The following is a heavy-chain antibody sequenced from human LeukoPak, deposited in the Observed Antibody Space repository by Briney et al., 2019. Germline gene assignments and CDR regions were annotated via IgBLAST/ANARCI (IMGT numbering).Heavy chain of an antibody. V-gene: IGHV1-18*01. CDR1: GYTFTSYG. CDR3: ARDDDVVGYFDY. J-gene: IGHJ4*02. CDR2: ISAYNGNT. D-gene: IGHD2-15*01. Sequence: ASVKVSCKASGYTFTSYGISWLRQAPGQGLEWMGWISAYNGNTNYAQKLQGRVTMTTDTSTSTAYMELRSLRSDDTAVYYCARDDDVVGYFDYWGQGTLVTVSS.